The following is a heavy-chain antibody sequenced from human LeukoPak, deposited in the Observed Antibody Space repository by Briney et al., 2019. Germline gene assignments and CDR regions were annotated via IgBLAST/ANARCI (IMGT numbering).Heavy chain of an antibody. CDR2: INHSGST. Sequence: SETLSLTCAVYGGSFSGYYWSWIRQPPGEGLEWIGEINHSGSTNYNPSLKSRVTISVDTSKNQFSLKLSSVTAADTAVYYCARKGGYCSGGSCYSSLYYFDYWGQGTLVTVSS. D-gene: IGHD2-15*01. CDR3: ARKGGYCSGGSCYSSLYYFDY. CDR1: GGSFSGYY. J-gene: IGHJ4*02. V-gene: IGHV4-34*01.